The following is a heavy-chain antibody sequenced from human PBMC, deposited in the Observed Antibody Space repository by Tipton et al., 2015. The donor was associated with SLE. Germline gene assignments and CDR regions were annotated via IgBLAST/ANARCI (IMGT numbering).Heavy chain of an antibody. CDR3: ARDRRGWYFDL. CDR1: GDSISANSYH. Sequence: GLVKPSETLSLICTVSGDSISANSYHWGWVRQPPGKGLEWIGNVYYSGSTYYSASLRSRVTISLDRSKNHFSLKLSSVTAADTAVYYCARDRRGWYFDLWGRGTLVTVSS. CDR2: VYYSGST. D-gene: IGHD3-10*01. V-gene: IGHV4-39*02. J-gene: IGHJ2*01.